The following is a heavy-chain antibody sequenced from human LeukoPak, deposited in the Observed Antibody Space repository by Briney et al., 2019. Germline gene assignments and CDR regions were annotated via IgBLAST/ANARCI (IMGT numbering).Heavy chain of an antibody. J-gene: IGHJ4*02. CDR2: ISYDGSNK. CDR3: AKDGGRTTPTVFDY. CDR1: GFTFSSYG. V-gene: IGHV3-30*18. D-gene: IGHD1-26*01. Sequence: GGSLRLSCAASGFTFSSYGMHWVRQAPGKGLEWVAVISYDGSNKYYADSVKGRFTISRDNSMNTLYLQMNSLRAEDTAVYYCAKDGGRTTPTVFDYWGQGTLVTVSS.